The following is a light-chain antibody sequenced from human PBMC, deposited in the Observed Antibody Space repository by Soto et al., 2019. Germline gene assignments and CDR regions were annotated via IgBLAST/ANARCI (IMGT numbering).Light chain of an antibody. Sequence: QSVLTQPPSASGTPGQRVTISCSGSSSNIGSNTVNWYQQLPKTAPKLLIYSNNQRPSGVPDRFSGSKSGTSASLAISGLQSEDEADFYCAAWDDSLSGLVFGGGTKLTVL. CDR2: SNN. CDR3: AAWDDSLSGLV. CDR1: SSNIGSNT. J-gene: IGLJ2*01. V-gene: IGLV1-44*01.